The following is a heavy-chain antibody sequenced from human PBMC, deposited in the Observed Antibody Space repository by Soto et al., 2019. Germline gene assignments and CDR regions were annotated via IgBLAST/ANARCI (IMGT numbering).Heavy chain of an antibody. CDR2: IYYSGTT. V-gene: IGHV4-59*01. J-gene: IGHJ5*02. CDR3: ARAVETGGNWFDP. CDR1: GGSIRSYY. Sequence: PSETLSLTCTVCGGSIRSYYWSWIRQPPGKGLEWIGHIYYSGTTNYNPSLKSRITMSVDTSKNQFSLKLSSVTAADTAVYYCARAVETGGNWFDPWGQGTLVTVSS. D-gene: IGHD1-1*01.